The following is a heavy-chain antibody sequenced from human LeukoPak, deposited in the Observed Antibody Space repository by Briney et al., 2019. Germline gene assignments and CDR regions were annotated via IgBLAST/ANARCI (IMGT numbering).Heavy chain of an antibody. J-gene: IGHJ6*03. D-gene: IGHD1-1*01. CDR1: GYTFTSYD. CDR3: ARTGTASRNYYYYYMDV. Sequence: GPVQVSCQASGYTFTSYDINWVRQATGQGLEWMGWMNPNSGNTGYAQKFQGRVTMTRNTSISTAYMELGSLRSEDTAVYYCARTGTASRNYYYYYMDVWGKGTTVTVSS. V-gene: IGHV1-8*01. CDR2: MNPNSGNT.